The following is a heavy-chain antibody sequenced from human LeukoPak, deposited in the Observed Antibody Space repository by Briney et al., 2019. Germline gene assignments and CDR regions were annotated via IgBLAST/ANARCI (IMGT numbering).Heavy chain of an antibody. J-gene: IGHJ3*02. CDR1: GYTFTSYY. CDR3: AGGGGGGYYRGAFDI. CDR2: INPSGGST. D-gene: IGHD1-14*01. V-gene: IGHV1-46*01. Sequence: ASVKVSCKASGYTFTSYYMHWVRQAPGQGLEWMGIINPSGGSTSYAQKFQGRVTMTRDMSTSTVYMELSSLRSEDTAVYYCAGGGGGGYYRGAFDIWGQGTMVTVSS.